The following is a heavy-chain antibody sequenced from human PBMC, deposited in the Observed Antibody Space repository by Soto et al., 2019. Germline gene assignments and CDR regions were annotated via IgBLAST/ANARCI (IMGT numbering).Heavy chain of an antibody. CDR3: ANDLWTIIITLDS. Sequence: SLGSLRLSCTAPGFTFSSLGILWVPRAPGRWWEWLAFITDDGSNKSSADSGKGRFTISRDNSKNTLYLQMNSLRAEDPAVYYCANDLWTIIITLDSRGQGTLVTV. D-gene: IGHD3-10*01. CDR1: GFTFSSLG. V-gene: IGHV3-30*18. CDR2: ITDDGSNK. J-gene: IGHJ4*02.